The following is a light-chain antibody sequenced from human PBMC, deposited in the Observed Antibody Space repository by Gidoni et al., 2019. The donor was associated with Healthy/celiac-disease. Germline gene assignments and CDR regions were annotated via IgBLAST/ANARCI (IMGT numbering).Light chain of an antibody. CDR3: QQRSNWPPIT. Sequence: ELVLTQSPATLSLSPGERATLSCRASQTVSSYLAWYQQKPGQAPRLLIYDASNRATGIPARFSSSGSGTDFTLTISSLEPEDFAVYYCQQRSNWPPITFGQGTRLEIK. CDR2: DAS. V-gene: IGKV3-11*01. CDR1: QTVSSY. J-gene: IGKJ5*01.